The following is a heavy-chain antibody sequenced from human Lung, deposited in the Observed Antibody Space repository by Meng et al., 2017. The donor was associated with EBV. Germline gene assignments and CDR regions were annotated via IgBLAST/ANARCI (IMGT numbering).Heavy chain of an antibody. CDR3: AREGRSHQVGVSVY. Sequence: PESTPGLCKTSRALSLACHDFGYSHNRGGYYGNWIPRPSRKGLEWIGYNHNSGSTYYNPSLKSRVTISVNPSKNQFTLKLRFVTAADTAVYYCAREGRSHQVGVSVYWGQGNLVTVSS. D-gene: IGHD2-21*01. J-gene: IGHJ4*02. CDR2: NHNSGST. V-gene: IGHV4-30-4*08. CDR1: GYSHNRGGYY.